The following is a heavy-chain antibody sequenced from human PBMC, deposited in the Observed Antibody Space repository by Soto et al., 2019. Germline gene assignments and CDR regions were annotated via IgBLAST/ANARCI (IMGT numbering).Heavy chain of an antibody. V-gene: IGHV3-23*01. CDR2: TSSSGGST. Sequence: EVQLLESGGGLVQPGGSLRLSCAASGFTFSSYAMSWVRQAPGKGLEWVSTTSSSGGSTYYADSVKGRFTTSRDNSKNTLYLQSNSPRAEDMAVYYCAKDGGAASGGYDSDDWGQGTLVTVSS. J-gene: IGHJ4*02. D-gene: IGHD3-10*01. CDR3: AKDGGAASGGYDSDD. CDR1: GFTFSSYA.